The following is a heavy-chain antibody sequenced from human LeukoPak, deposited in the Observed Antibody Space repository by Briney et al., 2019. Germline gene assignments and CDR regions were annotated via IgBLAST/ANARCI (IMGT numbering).Heavy chain of an antibody. CDR1: GFTFGDYA. D-gene: IGHD3-10*01. CDR2: ISSSGRTI. J-gene: IGHJ4*02. CDR3: ARDRTYYYGSGSYYNDY. V-gene: IGHV3-11*01. Sequence: GGSLRLSCTGSGFTFGDYAMSWIRQAPGKGLEWVSYISSSGRTIYYADSVKGRFTMSRDNAKNSLYLQMNSLRAEDTAVYYCARDRTYYYGSGSYYNDYWGQGTLVTVSS.